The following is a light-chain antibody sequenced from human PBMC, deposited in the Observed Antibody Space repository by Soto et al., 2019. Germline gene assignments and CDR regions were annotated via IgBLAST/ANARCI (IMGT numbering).Light chain of an antibody. Sequence: AIRMTQSPSSFSASTGDRVTITCRASHGISSHLAWYQVKPGKAPRLLIYTASYLESGVPSRFSGSGSGTDFTLTLSSLQSEDFAVYYCQQYFSYPLTFGGGTKVEIK. CDR2: TAS. CDR3: QQYFSYPLT. J-gene: IGKJ4*02. CDR1: HGISSH. V-gene: IGKV1-8*01.